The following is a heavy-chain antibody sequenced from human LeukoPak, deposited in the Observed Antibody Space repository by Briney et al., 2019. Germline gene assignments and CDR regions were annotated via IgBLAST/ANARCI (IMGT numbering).Heavy chain of an antibody. CDR3: ARHRSITIFGVVTINAFDI. Sequence: SETLSLTCTVSGGSISTYYWSWIRKPPGKGLEWIGYIYYSGSTNYNPSLKSRVTMSVDTSKNQFSLKLSSVTAADTAVYYCARHRSITIFGVVTINAFDIWGQGTMVTVSS. J-gene: IGHJ3*02. CDR1: GGSISTYY. V-gene: IGHV4-59*08. D-gene: IGHD3-3*01. CDR2: IYYSGST.